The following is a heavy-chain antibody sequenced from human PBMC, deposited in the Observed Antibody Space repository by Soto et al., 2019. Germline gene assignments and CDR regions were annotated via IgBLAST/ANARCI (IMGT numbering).Heavy chain of an antibody. CDR2: ISSSSSYI. D-gene: IGHD5-12*01. CDR1: GFTFSSYS. J-gene: IGHJ4*02. V-gene: IGHV3-21*01. CDR3: ARDLGPDGYKPPYDY. Sequence: PGGSLRLSCAASGFTFSSYSMNWVRQAPGKGLEWVSSISSSSSYIYYADSVKGRFTNSRDNAKNSLYLQMNSLRAEDTAVYYCARDLGPDGYKPPYDYWGQGTLVTVSS.